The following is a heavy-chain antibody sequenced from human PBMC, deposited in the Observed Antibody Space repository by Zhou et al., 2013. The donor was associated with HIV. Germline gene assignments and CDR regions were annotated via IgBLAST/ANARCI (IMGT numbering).Heavy chain of an antibody. J-gene: IGHJ5*02. D-gene: IGHD3-22*01. Sequence: QVQLVQSGAEVKKPGASVKVSCKASGYTFTSYGISWVRQAPGQGLEWMGWISAYNGNTNYAQKLQGRVTMTTDTSTSTAYMELRSLRSDDTAVYYCARVGPRKNYYDSSGYYYDWFDPWGQGTLVTVSS. V-gene: IGHV1-18*01. CDR3: ARVGPRKNYYDSSGYYYDWFDP. CDR1: GYTFTSYG. CDR2: ISAYNGNT.